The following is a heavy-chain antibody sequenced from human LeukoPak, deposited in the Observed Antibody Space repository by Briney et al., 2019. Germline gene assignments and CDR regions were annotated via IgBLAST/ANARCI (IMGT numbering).Heavy chain of an antibody. CDR1: GFSFTTYG. Sequence: PGGSLRLSCAASGFSFTTYGMHWVRQAPLKGLEWLAAISYDGRNQNYADSVKGRFTIFRDNSQNTLYLQMNSLRAEDTALYYCVKDRTINGRSSPFVSWGQGTPVTVSS. V-gene: IGHV3-30*18. CDR3: VKDRTINGRSSPFVS. CDR2: ISYDGRNQ. D-gene: IGHD1-26*01. J-gene: IGHJ4*02.